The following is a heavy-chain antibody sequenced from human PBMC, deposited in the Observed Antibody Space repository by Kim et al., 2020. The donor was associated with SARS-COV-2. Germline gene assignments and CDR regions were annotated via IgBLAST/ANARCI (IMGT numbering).Heavy chain of an antibody. D-gene: IGHD3-3*01. Sequence: GGSLRLSCAASGFNFRKYAMSWVRQAPGKGLEWVSGISDSGYSTKSADSVRGRFTISSDNSKSTLYLQMNSLRVEDTAVYYGASHWDYDFRSGYYIDYWG. CDR3: ASHWDYDFRSGYYIDY. CDR1: GFNFRKYA. V-gene: IGHV3-23*01. J-gene: IGHJ4*01. CDR2: ISDSGYST.